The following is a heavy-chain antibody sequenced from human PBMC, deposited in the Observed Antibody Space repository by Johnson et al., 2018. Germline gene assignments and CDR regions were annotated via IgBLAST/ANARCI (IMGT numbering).Heavy chain of an antibody. V-gene: IGHV3-15*01. Sequence: VQLVQSGGGLVKPGGSLRLSCAASGFTFSNAWMSWVRQAPGKGLEWVGRIKSKTDGGTTDYAAPVKGRLTISRDDSKNTRYLKMNSLRAEDTAVYNCARDQGAYEGWMNRFQHWGQGTLVTVSS. CDR2: IKSKTDGGTT. CDR1: GFTFSNAW. J-gene: IGHJ1*01. D-gene: IGHD5-12*01. CDR3: ARDQGAYEGWMNRFQH.